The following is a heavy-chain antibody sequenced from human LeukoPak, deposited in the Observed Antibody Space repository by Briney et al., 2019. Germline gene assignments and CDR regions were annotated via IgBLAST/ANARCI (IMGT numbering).Heavy chain of an antibody. CDR2: IPYDGTNK. V-gene: IGHV3-30*02. CDR3: AKDWGERWTIDY. D-gene: IGHD3-16*01. Sequence: GGSLRLSCAASGFTFRSDAMHWVRQAPGKGLEWVSFIPYDGTNKYYVDSVKGRFTISRYNSKNTLYLQMTSLRAEDTAVYYCAKDWGERWTIDYWGQGTLVTVSS. J-gene: IGHJ4*02. CDR1: GFTFRSDA.